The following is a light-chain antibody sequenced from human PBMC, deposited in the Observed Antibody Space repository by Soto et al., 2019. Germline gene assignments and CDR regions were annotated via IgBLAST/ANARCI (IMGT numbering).Light chain of an antibody. Sequence: DIVMTQSPLSLPVTPGEPASISCRSSQSLQHSNGYNYLDWYFQKPGQSPQLLIHLASNRAAGVPVRFGGSGSGTDFTLNISSVEAEDVGLYYCMQGVQMPPITFGQGTRLEIK. CDR3: MQGVQMPPIT. V-gene: IGKV2-28*01. CDR1: QSLQHSNGYNY. CDR2: LAS. J-gene: IGKJ5*01.